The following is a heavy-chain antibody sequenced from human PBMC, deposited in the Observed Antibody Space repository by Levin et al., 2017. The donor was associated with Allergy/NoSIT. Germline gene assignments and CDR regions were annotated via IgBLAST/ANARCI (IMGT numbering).Heavy chain of an antibody. CDR2: IYYSGSS. Sequence: SETLSLTCTVSGGSISSGGYYWSWIRQHPGKGLEWIGSIYYSGSSDYNPSLKSRVTISEDTSKNQFSLKLNSVTAADTAVYFCARRKGWLQSEGHFDYWGQGTLGTVSA. J-gene: IGHJ4*02. CDR3: ARRKGWLQSEGHFDY. CDR1: GGSISSGGYY. V-gene: IGHV4-31*03. D-gene: IGHD5-24*01.